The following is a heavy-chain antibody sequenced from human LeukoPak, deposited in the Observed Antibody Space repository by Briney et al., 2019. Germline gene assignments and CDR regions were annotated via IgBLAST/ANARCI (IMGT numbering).Heavy chain of an antibody. CDR2: INPSGGST. CDR1: GYTFTSYY. V-gene: IGHV1-46*01. J-gene: IGHJ4*02. D-gene: IGHD1-1*01. Sequence: ASVKVSCKASGYTFTSYYMHWVRQAPGQGLEWMGIINPSGGSTSYAQKFQGRVTMTRDTSTSTVYMELSSLRSEDTAVYYCARYTTTGTTSFRDLDYWGQGTLVTVSS. CDR3: ARYTTTGTTSFRDLDY.